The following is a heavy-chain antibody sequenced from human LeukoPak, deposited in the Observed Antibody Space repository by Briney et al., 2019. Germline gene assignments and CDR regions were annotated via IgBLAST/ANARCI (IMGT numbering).Heavy chain of an antibody. V-gene: IGHV3-23*01. J-gene: IGHJ4*02. D-gene: IGHD1-7*01. CDR3: AKGSVAWANWNYYFDY. CDR2: ISGSGGST. CDR1: GFTFSSYA. Sequence: PGGSLRLSCAASGFTFSSYAMSWVRQAPGKGLEWVSAISGSGGSTYYADSVKGRFTISRDNSKNTLYLQMNSLRAEDTAVYYCAKGSVAWANWNYYFDYWGQGNLVTVSS.